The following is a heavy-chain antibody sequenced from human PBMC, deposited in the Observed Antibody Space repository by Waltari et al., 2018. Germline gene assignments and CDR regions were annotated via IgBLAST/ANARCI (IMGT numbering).Heavy chain of an antibody. CDR2: IYWNDDK. V-gene: IGHV2-5*01. Sequence: QITLKESGPTLVKPTQTLTLTCTFSGFSLSTSGVGVGWIRQPPGKALEWLALIYWNDDKRASPSRKSMLTITKDTSKTQVVLTMTNMDPVDTATYYCAHRTSVAAAGVNFDYWGQGTLVTVSS. CDR3: AHRTSVAAAGVNFDY. D-gene: IGHD6-13*01. J-gene: IGHJ4*02. CDR1: GFSLSTSGVG.